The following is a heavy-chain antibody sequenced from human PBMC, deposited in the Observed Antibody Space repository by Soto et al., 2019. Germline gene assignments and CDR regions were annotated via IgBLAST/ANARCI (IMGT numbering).Heavy chain of an antibody. CDR2: IWYDGSNK. D-gene: IGHD6-19*01. CDR3: ARDAVAGTMGYYGMDV. Sequence: QVQLVESGGGVVQPGRSLRLSCAASGFTFSSYGMHWVRQAPGKGLEWVAVIWYDGSNKYYADSVKGRFTISRDNSKNTLDLQMNSLRGEDTAVYYWARDAVAGTMGYYGMDVCGQGTTVTVSS. CDR1: GFTFSSYG. V-gene: IGHV3-33*01. J-gene: IGHJ6*02.